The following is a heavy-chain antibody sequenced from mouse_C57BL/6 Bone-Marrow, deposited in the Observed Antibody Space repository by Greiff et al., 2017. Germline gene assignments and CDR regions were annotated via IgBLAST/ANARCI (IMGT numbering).Heavy chain of an antibody. CDR2: INPNNGGT. CDR3: PYDLYYFDD. V-gene: IGHV1-18*01. CDR1: GYTFTDYN. Sequence: VQLQQSGPELVKPGASVKIPCKASGYTFTDYNLDWVKQRPGKSLEWIGDINPNNGGTIYNQKFKGKATLTVDKSSSTAYMELRSLTSEDTAGYYFPYDLYYFDDWGQGTTLTVSS. J-gene: IGHJ2*01. D-gene: IGHD2-4*01.